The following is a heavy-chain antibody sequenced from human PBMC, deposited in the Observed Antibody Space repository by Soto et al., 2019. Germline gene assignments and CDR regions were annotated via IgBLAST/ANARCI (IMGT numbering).Heavy chain of an antibody. CDR1: GFTFSNAW. D-gene: IGHD1-26*01. V-gene: IGHV3-15*01. CDR3: TIDGWELRQFDS. Sequence: EVHLVESGGGLVKPGGSLILSCAASGFTFSNAWMSWVRQAPGKGLGWVGRIKTKTEGGTTHYAAPVTGRFIISIDDSTNTLYLEMNSLQTEDTAVYYCTIDGWELRQFDSWGQGTLVTVSA. CDR2: IKTKTEGGTT. J-gene: IGHJ4*02.